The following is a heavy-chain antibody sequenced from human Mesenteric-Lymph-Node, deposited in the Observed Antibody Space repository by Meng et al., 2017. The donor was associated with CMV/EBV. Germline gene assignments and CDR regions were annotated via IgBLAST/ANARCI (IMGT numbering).Heavy chain of an antibody. CDR2: ISYDGSNK. D-gene: IGHD1-26*01. CDR3: AREVVGATDYFDY. CDR1: GFTFSSYA. V-gene: IGHV3-30*04. Sequence: GESLKISCAASGFTFSSYAMNWVRQAPGKGLEWVAVISYDGSNKYYADSVKGRFTISRDNSKNTLYLQMNSLRAEDTAVYYCAREVVGATDYFDYWGQGTLVTVSS. J-gene: IGHJ4*02.